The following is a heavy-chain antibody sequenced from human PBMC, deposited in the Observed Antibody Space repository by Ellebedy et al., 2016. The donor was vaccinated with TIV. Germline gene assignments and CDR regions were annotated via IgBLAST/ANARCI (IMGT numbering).Heavy chain of an antibody. CDR3: ARGYYDADGYYYEYFQH. V-gene: IGHV5-51*01. D-gene: IGHD3-16*01. CDR1: GYKFNTYW. Sequence: GESLKISXQGSGYKFNTYWIGWVRQVPGKGLEWMGIIYAGDSDTRYSPSFQGRVTISVDKSISTAYLQWSSLETSDTAMYYCARGYYDADGYYYEYFQHWGPGTMVIVSS. J-gene: IGHJ1*01. CDR2: IYAGDSDT.